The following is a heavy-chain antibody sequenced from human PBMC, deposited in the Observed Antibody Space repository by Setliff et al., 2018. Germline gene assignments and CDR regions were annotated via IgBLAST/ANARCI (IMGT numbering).Heavy chain of an antibody. Sequence: PSETLSLTCTVFGGSISRSSYYWGWIRQPPGKGMEWIGSIYYSGNTHYNPSLKSRVTISVDAPDNQFSVKLSSVTAADTAVYYCARHKSNGSGSYPSLYMDVWGKGIMVTVSS. CDR1: GGSISRSSYY. D-gene: IGHD3-10*01. CDR3: ARHKSNGSGSYPSLYMDV. J-gene: IGHJ6*03. CDR2: IYYSGNT. V-gene: IGHV4-39*01.